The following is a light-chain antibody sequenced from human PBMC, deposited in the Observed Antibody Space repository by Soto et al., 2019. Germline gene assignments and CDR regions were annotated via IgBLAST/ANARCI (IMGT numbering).Light chain of an antibody. V-gene: IGKV1-6*01. J-gene: IGKJ1*01. CDR3: LQDHDDSWT. Sequence: TQSPSSLSASVGERITLTWPASRDIGSHLSWYQQKPGKAPTLLIYAASNLQSGVPSRFRGSRSGTEFTLTVSSLQPEDFATYYCLQDHDDSWTFGQGTKVDI. CDR1: RDIGSH. CDR2: AAS.